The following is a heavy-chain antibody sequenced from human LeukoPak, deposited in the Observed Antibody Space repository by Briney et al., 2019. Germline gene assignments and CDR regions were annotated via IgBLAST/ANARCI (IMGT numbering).Heavy chain of an antibody. Sequence: GGSLRLSCAASGFTFSSYSMSWFRQAPGKGLEWVGFIRSKAYGGTTEYAASVKGRFTISRDDSKSIAYLQMNSLKTEDTAVYYRTRDLIAAAGSFDYWGQGTLVTVSS. J-gene: IGHJ4*02. CDR3: TRDLIAAAGSFDY. V-gene: IGHV3-49*03. CDR1: GFTFSSYS. CDR2: IRSKAYGGTT. D-gene: IGHD6-13*01.